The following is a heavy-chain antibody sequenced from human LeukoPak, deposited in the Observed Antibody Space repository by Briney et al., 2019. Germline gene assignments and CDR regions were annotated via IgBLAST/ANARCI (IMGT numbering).Heavy chain of an antibody. Sequence: ASVKVSCKASGYTFAGYYMHWVRQAPGQGLEWMGRINPNSGGTNYAQKFQGRVTMTRDTSISTAYMELSRLRSDDTAVYYCARDLGEWFGEHPTKNDCWGQGTLVTVSS. V-gene: IGHV1-2*06. J-gene: IGHJ4*02. CDR1: GYTFAGYY. CDR3: ARDLGEWFGEHPTKNDC. D-gene: IGHD3-10*01. CDR2: INPNSGGT.